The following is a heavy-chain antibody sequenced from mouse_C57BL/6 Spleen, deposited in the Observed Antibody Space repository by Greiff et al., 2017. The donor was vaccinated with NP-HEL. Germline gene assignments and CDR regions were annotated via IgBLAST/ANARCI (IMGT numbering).Heavy chain of an antibody. CDR1: GYTFTSYW. CDR2: IDPSDSYT. V-gene: IGHV1-69*01. J-gene: IGHJ1*03. Sequence: QVQLQQPGAELVMPGASVKLSCKASGYTFTSYWMHWVKQRPGQGLEWIGEIDPSDSYTNYNQKFKGKSTLTVDKSSSTAYMQLSSLTSEDSAVYYCAKGHYYGSSYRWYFDVWGTGTTVTVSS. CDR3: AKGHYYGSSYRWYFDV. D-gene: IGHD1-1*01.